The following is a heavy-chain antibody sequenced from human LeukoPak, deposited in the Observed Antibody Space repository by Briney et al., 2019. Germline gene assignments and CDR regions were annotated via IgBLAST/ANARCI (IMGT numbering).Heavy chain of an antibody. Sequence: KPSETLSLTCTVSGGSISSSSYYWGWIRQPPGKGLEWIGSIYYSGSTYYNPSLKSRVTISVDTSKNQFSLKLSSVTAADTAVYYCARHSEVEMATIQDYWGQGTLVTVSS. V-gene: IGHV4-39*01. J-gene: IGHJ4*02. CDR1: GGSISSSSYY. D-gene: IGHD5-24*01. CDR3: ARHSEVEMATIQDY. CDR2: IYYSGST.